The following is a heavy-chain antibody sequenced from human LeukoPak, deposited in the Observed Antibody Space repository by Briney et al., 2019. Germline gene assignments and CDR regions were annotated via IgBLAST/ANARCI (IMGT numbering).Heavy chain of an antibody. CDR3: AKEWELHPFAY. Sequence: GRSLRLSCAASGLTFSSYGMHWVRQAPGKGPEWVAVISYDGSNKYYADSVKGRFTISRDNSKNTLYLQMNSLRAEDTAVYYCAKEWELHPFAYWGQGTLVTVSS. J-gene: IGHJ4*02. CDR2: ISYDGSNK. D-gene: IGHD1-26*01. V-gene: IGHV3-30*18. CDR1: GLTFSSYG.